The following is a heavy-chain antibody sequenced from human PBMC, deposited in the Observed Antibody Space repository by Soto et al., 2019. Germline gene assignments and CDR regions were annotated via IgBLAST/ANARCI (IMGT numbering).Heavy chain of an antibody. Sequence: QVQLQESGPGLVKSSETLSLTCTVSGGSISSYYWSWLRQSAGKGLEWIGRIYTSGSTNYNPSLKSRLTMSVDTSKNQFSLKLNSVTAADTAVYYCASNTYDILTDFDHLTAFDIWGQATLVTVSS. CDR2: IYTSGST. CDR1: GGSISSYY. J-gene: IGHJ3*02. V-gene: IGHV4-4*07. CDR3: ASNTYDILTDFDHLTAFDI. D-gene: IGHD3-9*01.